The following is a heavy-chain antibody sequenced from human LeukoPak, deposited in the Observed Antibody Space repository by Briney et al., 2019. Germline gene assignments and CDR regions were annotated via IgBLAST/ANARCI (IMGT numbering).Heavy chain of an antibody. Sequence: GASVKVSCKASGYTFTSYYMHWVRQAPGQGLEWMGIINPSGGSTSYAQKFQGRVTMTRNTSTSTVYMELSSLRSEDTAVYCCARGVGALNAFDIWGQGTMVTVSS. D-gene: IGHD1-26*01. CDR2: INPSGGST. J-gene: IGHJ3*02. CDR1: GYTFTSYY. CDR3: ARGVGALNAFDI. V-gene: IGHV1-46*01.